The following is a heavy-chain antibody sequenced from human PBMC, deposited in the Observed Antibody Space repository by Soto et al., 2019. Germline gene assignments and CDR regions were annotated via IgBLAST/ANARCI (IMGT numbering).Heavy chain of an antibody. D-gene: IGHD6-13*01. CDR2: MNPNSGNT. CDR1: GYTFTSYD. Sequence: ASVKVSCKASGYTFTSYDINWVRQATGQGLEWMGWMNPNSGNTGYAQKFQGRVTMTRNTSISTAYMELSSLRSEDTAVYYCARDNALYSSSRTAYGMEVWGQGTKVTVSS. V-gene: IGHV1-8*01. J-gene: IGHJ6*02. CDR3: ARDNALYSSSRTAYGMEV.